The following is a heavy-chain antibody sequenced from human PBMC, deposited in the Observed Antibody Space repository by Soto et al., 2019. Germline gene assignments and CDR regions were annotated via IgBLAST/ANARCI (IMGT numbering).Heavy chain of an antibody. Sequence: SGGSLRLSCAASGFTFSDYYMSWIRQAPGKGLEWVSYISSSGSTIYYADSVKGRFTISRDNAKNSLYLQMNSLRAEDTAVYYCASVLGSRRSGSYPSYWGQGTLVTVSS. CDR3: ASVLGSRRSGSYPSY. J-gene: IGHJ4*02. CDR1: GFTFSDYY. V-gene: IGHV3-11*04. D-gene: IGHD3-10*01. CDR2: ISSSGSTI.